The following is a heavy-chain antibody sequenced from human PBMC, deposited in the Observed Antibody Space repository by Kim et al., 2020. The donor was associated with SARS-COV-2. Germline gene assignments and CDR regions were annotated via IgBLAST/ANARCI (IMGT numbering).Heavy chain of an antibody. Sequence: SGPTLVNPTETLTLTCTVSGFSLSNARMGVSWIRQPPGKALEWLAHIFSNDEKSYSTSLKSRLTISKDTSKSQVVLTMTNMDPVDTATYYCALDSWDSGYFGYWGQGTLVTVSS. CDR2: IFSNDEK. V-gene: IGHV2-26*01. J-gene: IGHJ4*02. CDR1: GFSLSNARMG. D-gene: IGHD1-26*01. CDR3: ALDSWDSGYFGY.